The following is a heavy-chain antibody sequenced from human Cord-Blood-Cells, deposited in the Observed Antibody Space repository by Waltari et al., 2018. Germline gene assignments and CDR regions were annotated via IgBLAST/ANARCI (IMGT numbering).Heavy chain of an antibody. D-gene: IGHD2-21*02. CDR1: GGSISSSSDY. CDR3: ARINVVTAISFPYNWFDP. V-gene: IGHV4-39*01. CDR2: IYYSGST. J-gene: IGHJ5*02. Sequence: QLQLQESGPGLVKPSETLSLTCTVSGGSISSSSDYWGGIRQPPGKGLEWIGSIYYSGSTYYNPSLKSRVTISVDTSKNQFSLKLSSVTAADTAVYYCARINVVTAISFPYNWFDPWGQGTLVTVSS.